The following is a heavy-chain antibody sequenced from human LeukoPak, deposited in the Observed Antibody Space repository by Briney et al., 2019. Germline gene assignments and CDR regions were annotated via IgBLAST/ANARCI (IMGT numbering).Heavy chain of an antibody. J-gene: IGHJ5*02. CDR3: ARATVTTRWFDP. V-gene: IGHV4-34*01. D-gene: IGHD4-17*01. Sequence: PETLSLTCAVYGGSFSGYYRSWIRQPPGKGLEWIGEINHSGSTNYNPSLKSRVTISVDTSKNQFSLKLSSVTAADTAVYYCARATVTTRWFDPWGQGTLVTVSS. CDR1: GGSFSGYY. CDR2: INHSGST.